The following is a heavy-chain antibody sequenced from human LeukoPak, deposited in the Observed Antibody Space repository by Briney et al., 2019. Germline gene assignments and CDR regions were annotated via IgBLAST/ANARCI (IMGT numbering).Heavy chain of an antibody. CDR1: GFTFSIYT. Sequence: GGSLRLSCAASGFTFSIYTMNWVRRAPGKGLEWVSSISSSSTYIYYADSVKGRFTISRDNAKNSLYLQMNSLRAEDTAVYYCARDLHSGEVDIWGQGTMVTVSS. V-gene: IGHV3-21*01. J-gene: IGHJ3*02. CDR2: ISSSSTYI. CDR3: ARDLHSGEVDI. D-gene: IGHD7-27*01.